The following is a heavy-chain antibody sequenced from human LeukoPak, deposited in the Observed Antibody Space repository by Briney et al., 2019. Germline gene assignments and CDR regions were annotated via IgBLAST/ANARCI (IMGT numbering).Heavy chain of an antibody. D-gene: IGHD1-26*01. Sequence: SETLSLTCTVSGGSISNYYRSWIRQPPGKGLEWIGYIYYSGSTNYNPSLKSRVTISVDTSKNQFSLKLSSVTAADTAVYYCARDRVGATPYFDYWGQGTLVTVSS. V-gene: IGHV4-59*01. CDR3: ARDRVGATPYFDY. CDR1: GGSISNYY. J-gene: IGHJ4*02. CDR2: IYYSGST.